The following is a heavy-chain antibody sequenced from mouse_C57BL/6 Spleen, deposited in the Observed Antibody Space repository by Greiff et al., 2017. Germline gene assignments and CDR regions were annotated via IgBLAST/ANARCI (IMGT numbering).Heavy chain of an antibody. CDR1: GYTFTSYW. J-gene: IGHJ1*03. Sequence: QVQLQQSGAELVRPGTSVKLSCKASGYTFTSYWMHWVKQRPGQGLEWIGVIDPSDSYTNYNQKFKGKATLTVDTSSSTAYMQLSSLTSEDSAVYYCAREGNYRYFDVWGTGTTVTVSS. D-gene: IGHD2-1*01. V-gene: IGHV1-59*01. CDR2: IDPSDSYT. CDR3: AREGNYRYFDV.